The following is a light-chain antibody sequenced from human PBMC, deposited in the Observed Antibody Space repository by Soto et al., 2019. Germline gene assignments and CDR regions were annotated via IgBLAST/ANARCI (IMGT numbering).Light chain of an antibody. Sequence: DIQMTQSPSTLSASVGDRVTITCRASQSISSWLAWYQQKPGKAPKPLIYKASSLESGVPSRFSGSGSGTEFTLTISSLQPDDFATYYCQQYNSYSPWTFGQGTKVDI. V-gene: IGKV1-5*03. CDR3: QQYNSYSPWT. CDR1: QSISSW. CDR2: KAS. J-gene: IGKJ1*01.